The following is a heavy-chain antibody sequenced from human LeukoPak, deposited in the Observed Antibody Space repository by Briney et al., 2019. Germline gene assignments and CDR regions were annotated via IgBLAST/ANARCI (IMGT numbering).Heavy chain of an antibody. CDR2: IYHSGTT. CDR1: GGSISSSNW. J-gene: IGHJ4*02. CDR3: ARAFLVGYSPEEYFFDY. V-gene: IGHV4-4*02. D-gene: IGHD2-15*01. Sequence: PSETLSLTCAVSGGSISSSNWWGWVRQPPEKGLECIGEIYHSGTTNYNPSLKSRVTISVDKSMNHFSLKLNSVTAADTAVYYCARAFLVGYSPEEYFFDYWGQGTLVTVSS.